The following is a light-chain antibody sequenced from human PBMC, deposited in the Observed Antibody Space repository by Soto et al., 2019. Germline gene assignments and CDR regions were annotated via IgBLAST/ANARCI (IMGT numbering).Light chain of an antibody. J-gene: IGKJ1*01. V-gene: IGKV1-17*02. CDR2: GAS. CDR1: QGIRID. Sequence: DIQMTQSPSSLSASVGDRVTITCRASQGIRIDLGWFQQRPGKAPKRLIYGASSLQSGVPSRFSGSGSGTEFTLTINNLQPEDFATYYCPQHNSFPRTFGQGTKVDIK. CDR3: PQHNSFPRT.